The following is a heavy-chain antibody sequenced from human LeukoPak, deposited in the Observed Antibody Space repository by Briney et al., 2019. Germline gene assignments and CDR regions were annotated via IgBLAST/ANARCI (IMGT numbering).Heavy chain of an antibody. V-gene: IGHV3-23*01. CDR3: AKDPIHHYDFWSGYLLNYYYGMYV. CDR2: ISGSGGST. J-gene: IGHJ6*02. D-gene: IGHD3-3*01. Sequence: GGSLRLSCAASGFTFSSYAMSWVRQAPGKGLEWVSAISGSGGSTYYADSVKGRFTISRDNSKNTLYLQMNSLRAEDTAVYYCAKDPIHHYDFWSGYLLNYYYGMYVWGQGTTVTVSS. CDR1: GFTFSSYA.